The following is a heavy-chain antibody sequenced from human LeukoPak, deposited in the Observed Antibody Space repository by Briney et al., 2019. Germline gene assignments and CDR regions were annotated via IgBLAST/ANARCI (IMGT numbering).Heavy chain of an antibody. J-gene: IGHJ4*02. CDR2: IYYSGST. V-gene: IGHV4-39*07. CDR1: GGSISSSSYY. D-gene: IGHD6-19*01. Sequence: PSETLSLTCTVSGGSISSSSYYWGWIRQPPGKGLEWIGSIYYSGSTYYNPSLKSRVTISVDKSKNQFSLKLSSVTAADTAVYYCARVAIAVAGLGESFDYWGQGTLVTVSS. CDR3: ARVAIAVAGLGESFDY.